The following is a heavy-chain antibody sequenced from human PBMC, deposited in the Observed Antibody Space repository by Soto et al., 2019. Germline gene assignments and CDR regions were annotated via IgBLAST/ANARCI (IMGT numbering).Heavy chain of an antibody. CDR1: GGSISSSSYY. CDR2: IYYSGST. D-gene: IGHD6-13*01. V-gene: IGHV4-39*01. J-gene: IGHJ6*02. CDR3: ASAGIAAANGFYYFYYGMDV. Sequence: SETLSLTCTVSGGSISSSSYYWGWIRQPPGKGLEWIGSIYYSGSTYYNPSLKSRVTISVDTSKNQFSLKLSSVTAADTAVYYCASAGIAAANGFYYFYYGMDVWGEGTTVSV.